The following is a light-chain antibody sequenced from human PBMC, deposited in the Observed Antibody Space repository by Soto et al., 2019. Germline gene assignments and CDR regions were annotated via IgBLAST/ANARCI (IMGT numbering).Light chain of an antibody. J-gene: IGKJ1*01. CDR2: DAS. CDR3: QQYNSYWT. Sequence: DIQMTQSPSTLSASVGDRVTITCRASQSISSWLAWYQQKPGKAPKLLSYDASILESGVPSRFSGSGSGTEFTLTISSLQPDDFATYYCQQYNSYWTFGQGTKVDIK. V-gene: IGKV1-5*01. CDR1: QSISSW.